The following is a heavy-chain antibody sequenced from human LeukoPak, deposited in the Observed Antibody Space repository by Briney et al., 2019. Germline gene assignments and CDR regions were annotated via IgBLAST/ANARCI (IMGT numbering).Heavy chain of an antibody. D-gene: IGHD4-17*01. CDR3: AREDGDPYYFDY. CDR2: IIPIFGTA. CDR1: GGTFSSYA. V-gene: IGHV1-69*05. Sequence: GASVKVSCKASGGTFSSYAISWVRQAPGQGLEWMGGIIPIFGTANYAQKFQGRVTITTDESTSTAYMELSSLRSEDTAVYYCAREDGDPYYFDYWGQGTLVTVSS. J-gene: IGHJ4*02.